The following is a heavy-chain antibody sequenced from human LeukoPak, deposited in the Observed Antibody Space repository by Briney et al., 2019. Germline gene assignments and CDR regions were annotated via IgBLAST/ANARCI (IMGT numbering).Heavy chain of an antibody. CDR2: IYYTRST. Sequence: SETLSLTCTVSGGSISSSSYYWGWIRQPPGNGLEWIGSIYYTRSTYYNPSLKSRVTISVDTSKNQFSLKLTSVTAADTAVYYCARGVTMIVVVIHDWYFDLWGRGTLVTVSS. CDR3: ARGVTMIVVVIHDWYFDL. J-gene: IGHJ2*01. D-gene: IGHD3-22*01. CDR1: GGSISSSSYY. V-gene: IGHV4-39*01.